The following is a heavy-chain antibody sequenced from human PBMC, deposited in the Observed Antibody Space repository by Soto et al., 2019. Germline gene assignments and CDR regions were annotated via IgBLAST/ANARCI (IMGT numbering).Heavy chain of an antibody. CDR1: GFAFSTYS. CDR3: ARLSGDHSAFFSYGMDA. D-gene: IGHD2-21*01. V-gene: IGHV3-48*04. J-gene: IGHJ6*02. CDR2: ISSSSNTI. Sequence: PGGSLRLSCEAYGFAFSTYSMNWVRQAPGKGLEWLSYISSSSNTITYADSVRGRFTISRDNARNTLSLQMNSLRADDTAVYYCARLSGDHSAFFSYGMDAWGQGT.